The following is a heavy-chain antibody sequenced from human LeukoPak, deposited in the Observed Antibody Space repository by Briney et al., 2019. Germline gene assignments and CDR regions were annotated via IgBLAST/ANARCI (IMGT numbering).Heavy chain of an antibody. D-gene: IGHD6-13*01. CDR2: IYYSGST. CDR3: ARSRAAAEIEYFQH. CDR1: GGSISSYY. J-gene: IGHJ1*01. Sequence: PSETLSLTCTVSGGSISSYYWSWIRQPPGKGLEWIGYIYYSGSTNYNPSLKSRVTISVDTSKNQFSLKLSSVTAADTAVYYCARSRAAAEIEYFQHWGQGTLVTVSS. V-gene: IGHV4-59*01.